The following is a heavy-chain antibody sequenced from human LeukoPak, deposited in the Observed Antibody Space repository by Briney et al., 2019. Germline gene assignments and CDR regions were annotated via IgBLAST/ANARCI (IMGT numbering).Heavy chain of an antibody. Sequence: GGSLRLSCAASGFTFSSYAMSWVRQAPGKGLEWVSVIYSDGRSYYADSVKGRFTISRDNSKNTLYLQMNSLRAEDTALYYCARESNSGYYLSYWGQGTLVAVSS. J-gene: IGHJ4*02. D-gene: IGHD3-22*01. CDR3: ARESNSGYYLSY. CDR1: GFTFSSYA. CDR2: IYSDGRS. V-gene: IGHV3-66*01.